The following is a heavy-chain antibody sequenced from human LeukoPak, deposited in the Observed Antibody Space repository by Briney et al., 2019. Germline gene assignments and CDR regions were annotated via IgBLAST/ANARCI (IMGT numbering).Heavy chain of an antibody. CDR1: GYTFTAYY. CDR3: ARNFDMKGFDP. Sequence: ASVRVSCKASGYTFTAYYINWVRQAPGQGLEWMGWINSDSGYTKYAQKFQGRVTMTRDTSISTVYMDLTRLTSDDTAVHYCARNFDMKGFDPWGQGTLVTVSS. D-gene: IGHD3-9*01. V-gene: IGHV1-2*02. J-gene: IGHJ5*02. CDR2: INSDSGYT.